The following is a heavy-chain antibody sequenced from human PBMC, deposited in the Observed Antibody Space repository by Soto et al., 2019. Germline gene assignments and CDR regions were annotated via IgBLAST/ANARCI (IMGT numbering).Heavy chain of an antibody. CDR2: IKSKPDGETT. J-gene: IGHJ3*02. CDR1: GFTFSNAW. CDR3: ITGISFDI. V-gene: IGHV3-15*01. Sequence: EVQLVESGGGLVKPGGSLRLSCAASGFTFSNAWMSWVRQAPGKGLEWVGRIKSKPDGETTDYAAPVKGTFTISRDDSKNTVYLQMNSLKTEDTAVYYCITGISFDIWGQGTMVTVSS.